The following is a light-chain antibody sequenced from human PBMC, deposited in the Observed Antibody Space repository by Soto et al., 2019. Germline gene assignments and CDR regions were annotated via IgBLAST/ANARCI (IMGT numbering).Light chain of an antibody. Sequence: IVLMQSPATLSLSPGERATLSCRASRSLSSDYLAWYQQKPGRAPRLLFYDASRRATGTPDRFSVSGSGTDFTLTISRLEPGDFAVYYCQQYGDSPRSFGQGTKVDIK. CDR3: QQYGDSPRS. CDR1: RSLSSDY. V-gene: IGKV3-20*01. J-gene: IGKJ1*01. CDR2: DAS.